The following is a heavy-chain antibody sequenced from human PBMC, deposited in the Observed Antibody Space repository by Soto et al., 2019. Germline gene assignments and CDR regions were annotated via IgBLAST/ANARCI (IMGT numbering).Heavy chain of an antibody. CDR2: IYYSGST. CDR3: ARSSSSWGYYYGMDV. CDR1: GGSISSSSYY. V-gene: IGHV4-39*01. D-gene: IGHD6-13*01. J-gene: IGHJ6*02. Sequence: PSETLSLTCTVSGGSISSSSYYWGWIRQPPGKGLEWIGSIYYSGSTYYNPSLKSRVTISVDTSKNQFPLKLSSVTAADTAVYYCARSSSSWGYYYGMDVWGQGTTVTVSS.